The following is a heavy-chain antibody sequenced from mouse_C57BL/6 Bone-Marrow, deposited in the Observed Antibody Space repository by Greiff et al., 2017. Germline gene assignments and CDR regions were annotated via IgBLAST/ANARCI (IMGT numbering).Heavy chain of an antibody. CDR1: GFNIKNTY. D-gene: IGHD2-4*01. CDR3: VPIYYDPGFAY. CDR2: IDPATGNT. J-gene: IGHJ3*01. Sequence: EVKLMESVAELVRPGASVKLSCTASGFNIKNTYMHWVKQRPEQGLEWIGRIDPATGNTKYAPKFQGKATITADTSSNTAYLQLSSLTSEDAAIYVYVPIYYDPGFAYWGQGTLVTVSA. V-gene: IGHV14-3*01.